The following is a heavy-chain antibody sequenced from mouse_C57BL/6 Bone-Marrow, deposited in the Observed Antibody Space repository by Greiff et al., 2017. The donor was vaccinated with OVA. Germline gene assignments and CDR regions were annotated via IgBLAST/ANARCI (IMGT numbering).Heavy chain of an antibody. CDR1: GFTFSSYG. CDR3: ARKYDYDLCYFDD. Sequence: EVKLMESGGDLVKPGGSLKLSCAASGFTFSSYGMSWVRQTPDKRLEWVATISSGGSYSYYPDSVKGRFTISRDNAKNTLYLQMSSLKSEDTAMDYCARKYDYDLCYFDDWGQGTTLTVSS. D-gene: IGHD2-4*01. V-gene: IGHV5-6*01. J-gene: IGHJ2*01. CDR2: ISSGGSYS.